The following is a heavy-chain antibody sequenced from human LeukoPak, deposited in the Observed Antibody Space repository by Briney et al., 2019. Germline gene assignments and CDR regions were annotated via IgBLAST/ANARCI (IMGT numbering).Heavy chain of an antibody. V-gene: IGHV4-31*03. CDR3: ARGSGAPGDYYYYGMDV. CDR2: IYYSGST. D-gene: IGHD3-10*01. Sequence: SETLSLTCTDSAGSISSGGYYWSWIRQHPGKGLEWIGYIYYSGSTYYNPSLKSRVTISVDTSKNQFSLKLSSVTAADTAVYYCARGSGAPGDYYYYGMDVWGQGTTVTVSS. CDR1: AGSISSGGYY. J-gene: IGHJ6*02.